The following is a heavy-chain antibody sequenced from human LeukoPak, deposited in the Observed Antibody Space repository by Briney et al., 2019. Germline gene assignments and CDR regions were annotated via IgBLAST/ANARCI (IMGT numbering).Heavy chain of an antibody. CDR3: ARGYCSGGSCYSPDAFDI. Sequence: GGSLRLSCAASGFTFDRFTIHWVRQTPGKGLEWVSLINRRGHTFYADSVKGRFTISRDNAKNSLYLQMNSLRAEDTAVYYCARGYCSGGSCYSPDAFDIWGQGTMVTVSS. V-gene: IGHV3-43*01. J-gene: IGHJ3*02. D-gene: IGHD2-15*01. CDR1: GFTFDRFT. CDR2: INRRGHT.